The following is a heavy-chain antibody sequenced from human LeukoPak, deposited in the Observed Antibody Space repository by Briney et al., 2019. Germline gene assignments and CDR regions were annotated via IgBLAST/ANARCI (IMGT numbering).Heavy chain of an antibody. D-gene: IGHD6-13*01. V-gene: IGHV3-23*01. CDR3: AKDVSSWYGYFDY. CDR1: GFTFSSSW. J-gene: IGHJ4*02. Sequence: GGSLRLSCVASGFTFSSSWMSWVRQAPGKGLEWVSAISGSGGSTYYADSVKGRFTISRDNSKNTLYLQMNSLRAEDTAVYYCAKDVSSWYGYFDYWGQGTLVTVSS. CDR2: ISGSGGST.